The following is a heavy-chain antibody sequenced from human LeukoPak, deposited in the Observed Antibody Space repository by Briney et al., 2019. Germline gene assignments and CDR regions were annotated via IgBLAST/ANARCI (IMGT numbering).Heavy chain of an antibody. D-gene: IGHD4-11*01. CDR1: GGSTNSYY. CDR2: IDYSGRT. V-gene: IGHV4-59*08. CDR3: ARVTLVSGSDYIRDY. Sequence: SETLSLTCTVSGGSTNSYYWSWIRQPPGKGLEWIGYIDYSGRTKYNPSLKSRVTVSVDTSKNQFSLKLTSVTAADTAVFYCARVTLVSGSDYIRDYWGQGTLVTVSS. J-gene: IGHJ4*02.